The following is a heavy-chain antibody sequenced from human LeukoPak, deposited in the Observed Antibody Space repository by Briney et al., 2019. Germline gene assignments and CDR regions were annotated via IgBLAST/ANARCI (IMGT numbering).Heavy chain of an antibody. CDR2: VNRDGSET. CDR1: GFALSSHW. CDR3: ARNNAMDV. Sequence: AGGSLRLSCAASGFALSSHWMTRVRQVPGRGPEWVANVNRDGSETYYLDSVKGRFTISKDNAKNSLYLQMNSLRAEDTALYHCARNNAMDVWGQGTTVIVSS. J-gene: IGHJ6*02. D-gene: IGHD2-8*01. V-gene: IGHV3-7*03.